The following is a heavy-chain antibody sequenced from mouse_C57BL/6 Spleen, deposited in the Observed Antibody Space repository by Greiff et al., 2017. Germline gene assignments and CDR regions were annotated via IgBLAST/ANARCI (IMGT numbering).Heavy chain of an antibody. D-gene: IGHD2-3*01. Sequence: QVQLQQPGAELVKPGASVKLSCKASGYTFTSYWMQWVKQRPGQGLEWIGEIDPSDSYTNYNQKFKGKATLTVDTSSSTAYMQLSSLTSEDSAVYYCARGGYSRYFDYWGQGTTLTVSS. V-gene: IGHV1-50*01. CDR2: IDPSDSYT. CDR1: GYTFTSYW. CDR3: ARGGYSRYFDY. J-gene: IGHJ2*01.